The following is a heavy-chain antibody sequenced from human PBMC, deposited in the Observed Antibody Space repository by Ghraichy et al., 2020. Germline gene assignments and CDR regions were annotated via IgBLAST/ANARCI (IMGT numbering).Heavy chain of an antibody. CDR3: ARGRKSWQQLVPLPFDY. J-gene: IGHJ4*02. CDR1: GGSFTSYY. CDR2: INHWGST. V-gene: IGHV4-34*01. Sequence: SETLSLTCAVYGGSFTSYYWSWIRQPPGKGLEWIGEINHWGSTTYNPSLKSRVTLSVDRSKDQFSLKLSSVTAADTAVFYCARGRKSWQQLVPLPFDYWGQGTLLTVSS. D-gene: IGHD6-13*01.